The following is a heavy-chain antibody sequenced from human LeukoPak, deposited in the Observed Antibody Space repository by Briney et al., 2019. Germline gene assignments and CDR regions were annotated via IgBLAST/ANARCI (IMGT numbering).Heavy chain of an antibody. CDR1: GFTFSSYS. CDR2: ISSSSSYI. Sequence: PGGSLRLSCAASGFTFSSYSMNWVRQAPGKGLEWVSSISSSSSYIYYADSVKGRFTISRDNAKNSLCLQMNSLRAEDTAVYYCARENDYGDYVMDYWGQGTLVTVSS. V-gene: IGHV3-21*01. CDR3: ARENDYGDYVMDY. J-gene: IGHJ4*02. D-gene: IGHD4-17*01.